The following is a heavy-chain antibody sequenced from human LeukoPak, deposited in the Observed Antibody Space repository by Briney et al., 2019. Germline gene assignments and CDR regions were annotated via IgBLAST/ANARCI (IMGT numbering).Heavy chain of an antibody. Sequence: PGGSLRLSCAVSGFTFSSYSVNWVRQAPGKGLEWVSSISSSSSYIYYADSLKGRFTISRDNPKNSLYLQMNSLRAEDTAAYYCARTSTGWSLDYWGQGTLVTVSS. J-gene: IGHJ4*02. V-gene: IGHV3-21*01. CDR2: ISSSSSYI. CDR1: GFTFSSYS. D-gene: IGHD6-19*01. CDR3: ARTSTGWSLDY.